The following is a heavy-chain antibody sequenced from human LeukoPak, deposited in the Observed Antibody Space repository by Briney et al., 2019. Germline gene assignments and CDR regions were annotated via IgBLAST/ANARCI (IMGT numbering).Heavy chain of an antibody. J-gene: IGHJ4*02. V-gene: IGHV4-59*01. D-gene: IGHD6-19*01. CDR2: IYYSGST. CDR3: AGARGVAGTKHNDY. Sequence: SETLSLTCTVSGGSISSYYWSWIRQPPGKGLEWIGYIYYSGSTNYNPSLKSRVTISVDTSKNQFSLKLSSVTAADTAVYYCAGARGVAGTKHNDYCGQGTLVTVSS. CDR1: GGSISSYY.